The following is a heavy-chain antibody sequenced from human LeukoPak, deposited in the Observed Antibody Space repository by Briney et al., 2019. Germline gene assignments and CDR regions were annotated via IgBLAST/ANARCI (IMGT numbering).Heavy chain of an antibody. D-gene: IGHD3-22*01. CDR1: GGSISSGDYY. V-gene: IGHV4-30-4*01. J-gene: IGHJ3*02. Sequence: SQTLSLTCTVSGGSISSGDYYWSWIRQPPGTGLEWIGYIYYSGSTYYNPSLKSRVTISVDTSKNQFSLKLSSVTAADTALYYCAKDRHDSSGYYGAFDIWGQGTMVTVSS. CDR3: AKDRHDSSGYYGAFDI. CDR2: IYYSGST.